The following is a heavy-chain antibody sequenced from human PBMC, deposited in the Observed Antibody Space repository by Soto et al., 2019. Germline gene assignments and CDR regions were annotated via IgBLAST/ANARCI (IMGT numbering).Heavy chain of an antibody. J-gene: IGHJ3*02. D-gene: IGHD5-18*01. V-gene: IGHV3-30*18. CDR1: GFPFSSYG. CDR2: ISYDGSNK. CDR3: AKGYSYGSSGQKDAFDI. Sequence: PGGSLRLSCAASGFPFSSYGMHWVRQAPGKGLEWVAVISYDGSNKYYADSVKGRFTISRDNSKNTLYLQMNSLRAEDTAVYYCAKGYSYGSSGQKDAFDIWGQGTMVTVSS.